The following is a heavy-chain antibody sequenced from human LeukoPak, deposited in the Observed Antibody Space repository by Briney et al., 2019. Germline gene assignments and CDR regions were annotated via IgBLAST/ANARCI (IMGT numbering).Heavy chain of an antibody. CDR3: AKAASHFDTSSPFDY. J-gene: IGHJ4*02. CDR2: ISWNSCNI. Sequence: GGSLRLSCAASGFAFGNFALHWVRQAPGKGLEWVSGISWNSCNILYADSVRGRITVSRDNAKNALYMEMDSLRPEDTALYYCAKAASHFDTSSPFDYWGQGTRVTVSS. V-gene: IGHV3-9*01. D-gene: IGHD3-22*01. CDR1: GFAFGNFA.